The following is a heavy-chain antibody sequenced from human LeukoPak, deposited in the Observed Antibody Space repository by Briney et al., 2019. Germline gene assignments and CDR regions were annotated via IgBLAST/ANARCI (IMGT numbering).Heavy chain of an antibody. CDR1: GFTFSDHY. J-gene: IGHJ4*02. V-gene: IGHV3-72*01. Sequence: PGGSLRLSCAASGFTFSDHYMDWVRQAPGKGLEWVGRSANRANSHTTQYSASVKGRFSISRDDSTNSLYLEMNSLKSEDTAVYYCARWGYYGSGSYCFDYWGQGTLVTVSS. CDR2: SANRANSHTT. CDR3: ARWGYYGSGSYCFDY. D-gene: IGHD3-10*01.